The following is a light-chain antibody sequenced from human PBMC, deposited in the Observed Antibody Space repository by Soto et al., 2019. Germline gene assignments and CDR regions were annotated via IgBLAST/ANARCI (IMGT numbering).Light chain of an antibody. J-gene: IGKJ5*01. V-gene: IGKV3-11*01. CDR1: QSVSSY. CDR2: DAS. CDR3: QHRSSWPIT. Sequence: EIVLTRSPATLSLSPGERATLSCSASQSVSSYLAWYQQKPGQAPRLLIYDASNRATGIPARFSGSGSGTDFTLTISSLEPEDFAVYYCQHRSSWPITFGQGTRLEIK.